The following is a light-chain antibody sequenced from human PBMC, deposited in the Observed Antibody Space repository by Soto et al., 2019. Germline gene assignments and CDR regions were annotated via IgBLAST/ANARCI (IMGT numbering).Light chain of an antibody. CDR3: QQYLSSPWT. J-gene: IGKJ1*01. CDR1: QSVASW. CDR2: QAS. Sequence: DIQMTQSPSTLSASVGDRVTITCRASQSVASWLAWYQQKPGKAPKLLIFQASSLESGVPSRFSGSGSGTEFTLTLSGLQPDDFATYYCQQYLSSPWTFGQGTKVDI. V-gene: IGKV1-5*01.